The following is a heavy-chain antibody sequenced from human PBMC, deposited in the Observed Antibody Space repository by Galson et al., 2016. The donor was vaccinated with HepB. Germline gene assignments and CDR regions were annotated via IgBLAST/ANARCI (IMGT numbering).Heavy chain of an antibody. CDR3: ASGALQGYCSRTNCRHDFDY. J-gene: IGHJ4*02. Sequence: SLRLSCAASGLSFSPYAVSWVRQAPGKGLEWVSAINGTGTITKYADSVKGRFTISRDNSKNTMYLQVNSLRAEDTAIYYCASGALQGYCSRTNCRHDFDYWGQGTLVTVSS. V-gene: IGHV3-23*01. CDR2: INGTGTIT. D-gene: IGHD2-2*01. CDR1: GLSFSPYA.